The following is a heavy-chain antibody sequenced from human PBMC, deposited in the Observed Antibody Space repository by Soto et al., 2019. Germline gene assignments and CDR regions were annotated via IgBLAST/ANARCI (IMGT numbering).Heavy chain of an antibody. CDR3: ARALHWHPNNYYYYGMDV. J-gene: IGHJ6*02. CDR1: GGTFSSYA. Sequence: QVQLVQSGAEVKKPGSSVKVSCKASGGTFSSYAISWVRQAPGQGLEWMGGIIPIFGTANYAQKFQGRVTITAAESTSTAYMELSSLRSEDTAVYYCARALHWHPNNYYYYGMDVWGQGTTVTVSS. CDR2: IIPIFGTA. V-gene: IGHV1-69*01. D-gene: IGHD1-1*01.